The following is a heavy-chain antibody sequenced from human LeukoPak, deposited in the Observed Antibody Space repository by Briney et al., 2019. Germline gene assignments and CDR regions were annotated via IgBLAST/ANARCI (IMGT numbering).Heavy chain of an antibody. J-gene: IGHJ4*02. CDR3: ARGALAARLSYFDY. D-gene: IGHD6-6*01. V-gene: IGHV4-30-2*01. CDR1: GGSISSGGYS. Sequence: PSETLSLTCAVSGGSISSGGYSWSWLRQPPGKGLEWIGYIYHSGSTYYNPSLKSRVTISVDRSKNQFSLKLSSVTAADTAVYYCARGALAARLSYFDYWGQGTLVTVSS. CDR2: IYHSGST.